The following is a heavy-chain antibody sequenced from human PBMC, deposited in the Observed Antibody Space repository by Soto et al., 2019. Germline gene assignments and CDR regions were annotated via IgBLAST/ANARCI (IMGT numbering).Heavy chain of an antibody. V-gene: IGHV1-69*01. CDR1: GGTFSSYA. CDR2: IIPIFGTA. Sequence: QVQLVQSGAEVKKPGSSVKVSCKATGGTFSSYAISWVRQAPGQGLEWMGEIIPIFGTANYAQKFQGRVTITADESTSTADMELSSLRSEDTAVYYCARCDMQTEFIGYCSGGPFDPWGQGTLVTVSS. CDR3: ARCDMQTEFIGYCSGGPFDP. D-gene: IGHD2-15*01. J-gene: IGHJ5*02.